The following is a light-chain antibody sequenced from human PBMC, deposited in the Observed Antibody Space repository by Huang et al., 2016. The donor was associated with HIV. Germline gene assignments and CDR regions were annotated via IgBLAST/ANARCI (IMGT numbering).Light chain of an antibody. J-gene: IGKJ5*01. V-gene: IGKV4-1*01. CDR3: QQYYSASIT. Sequence: DIVMTQSPGSLTVSLGERASINCTSSQPLLSTANNKIYLAWYQQKPRQPPKALIYWAANRESGVPERFSGSGSGTEFTLTISSLQAEDVALYYCQQYYSASITFGQGTRVEI. CDR1: QPLLSTANNKIY. CDR2: WAA.